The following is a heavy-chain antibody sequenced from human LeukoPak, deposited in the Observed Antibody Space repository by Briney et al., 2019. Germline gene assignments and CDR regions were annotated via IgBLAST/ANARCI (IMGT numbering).Heavy chain of an antibody. J-gene: IGHJ4*02. CDR1: GFTFSSYS. V-gene: IGHV3-21*01. D-gene: IGHD6-13*01. Sequence: KPGGSLRLSCAASGFTFSSYSMNWVRQAPGKGLEWVSSISSSSSYIYYADSVKGRFTISRDNAKNSLYLQMNSLRAEDTAVYYRARDLIAAAGYYFDYWGQGTLVTVSS. CDR2: ISSSSSYI. CDR3: ARDLIAAAGYYFDY.